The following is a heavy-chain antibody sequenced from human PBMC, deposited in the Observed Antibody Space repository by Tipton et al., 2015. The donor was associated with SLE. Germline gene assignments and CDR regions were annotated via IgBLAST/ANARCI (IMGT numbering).Heavy chain of an antibody. CDR2: IYHRGYT. CDR3: AREFLNPVTTVHYYFDL. Sequence: GLVKPSETLSLTCAVSGFSISSGFYWGWIRQPPGKGLEWIGSIYHRGYTYYNPSLKSRVTISVDTSKNHFSLKLISVTAADTAVYYCAREFLNPVTTVHYYFDLWGRGTLVTVSS. CDR1: GFSISSGFY. V-gene: IGHV4-38-2*02. D-gene: IGHD4-11*01. J-gene: IGHJ2*01.